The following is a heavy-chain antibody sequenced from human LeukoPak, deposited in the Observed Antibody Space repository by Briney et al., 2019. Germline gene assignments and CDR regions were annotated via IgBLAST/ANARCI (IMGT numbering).Heavy chain of an antibody. D-gene: IGHD2-2*01. J-gene: IGHJ4*02. CDR1: GFTFSSYE. V-gene: IGHV3-48*03. CDR2: ISSSGSTI. Sequence: GGSLRLSCAASGFTFSSYEMNWVRQAPGKGLEWVSYISSSGSTIYYSDSVKGRFTISRDNSKNTLNLQMNSLRAADTAVYYCARVPYCSSTSCYAIFDYWGQGTPVTVPS. CDR3: ARVPYCSSTSCYAIFDY.